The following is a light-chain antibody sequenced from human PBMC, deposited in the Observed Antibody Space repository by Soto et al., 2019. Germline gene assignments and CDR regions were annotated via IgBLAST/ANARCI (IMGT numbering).Light chain of an antibody. CDR3: QQYYSYST. Sequence: DIQITQTPSTLSASVGDRVTITCRASQSISSWLAWYQQKPGKAPKLLIYKASSLESGVPSRFSGSGSGTEFTLTISSLQPDDFATYYCQQYYSYSTFGQRTNVDIK. CDR2: KAS. J-gene: IGKJ1*01. CDR1: QSISSW. V-gene: IGKV1-5*03.